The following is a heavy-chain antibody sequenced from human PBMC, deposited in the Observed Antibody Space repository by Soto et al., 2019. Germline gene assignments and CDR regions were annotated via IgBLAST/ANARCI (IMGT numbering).Heavy chain of an antibody. CDR2: ISSDSGNI. D-gene: IGHD5-12*01. J-gene: IGHJ4*02. CDR3: ARGLSGYNWYFDY. V-gene: IGHV3-48*02. CDR1: GFTFSRYS. Sequence: EVQLVESGGGLVQPGGSLRLSCAASGFTFSRYSMNWVRQAPGKGLEWVSYISSDSGNIYYADSVKGRFTISRDNAKNSLYQQMDSLRDEDTAGYYCARGLSGYNWYFDYWGQGTLVTVSS.